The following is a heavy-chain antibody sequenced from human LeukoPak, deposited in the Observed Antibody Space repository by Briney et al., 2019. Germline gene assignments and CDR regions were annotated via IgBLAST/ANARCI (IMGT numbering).Heavy chain of an antibody. J-gene: IGHJ4*02. D-gene: IGHD1-26*01. CDR3: ARGPRWDPHFDY. Sequence: ASVKVPCKASRYTFTGYYMHWVRQAPGQGLEWMGWINPNSGDTNSAQKFQGRVTMTRDTSISTAYMELSRLRFDDTAVYYCARGPRWDPHFDYWGQGTLVTVSS. CDR2: INPNSGDT. CDR1: RYTFTGYY. V-gene: IGHV1-2*02.